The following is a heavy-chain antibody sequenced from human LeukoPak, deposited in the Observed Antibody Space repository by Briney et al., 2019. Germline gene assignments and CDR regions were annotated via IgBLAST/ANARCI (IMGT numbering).Heavy chain of an antibody. J-gene: IGHJ4*02. CDR3: ARERGTSGYILAY. Sequence: PGGSLRLSCAASGFTVSSNYMCWVRQAPGKGLEWVSIIYTGGSTYYSGSVQGRFTISRDNSKNTLYLQMNSLRPDDTAVYYCARERGTSGYILAYWGQGTLVTVSP. CDR2: IYTGGST. V-gene: IGHV3-53*01. D-gene: IGHD3-22*01. CDR1: GFTVSSNY.